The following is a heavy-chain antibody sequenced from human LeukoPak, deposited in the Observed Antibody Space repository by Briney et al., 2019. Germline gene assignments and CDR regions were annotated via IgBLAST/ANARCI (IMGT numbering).Heavy chain of an antibody. CDR1: GYTFTSYY. V-gene: IGHV1-46*01. CDR3: ARVRMAVAGIDAFDI. CDR2: INPSGGST. D-gene: IGHD6-19*01. J-gene: IGHJ3*02. Sequence: ASVKVSCKASGYTFTSYYMHWVRQAPGQGLEWMGIINPSGGSTSYAQKFQGRVTMTRDTSTSTVYMELSSLRSEDTAVYYCARVRMAVAGIDAFDIWGQGTMVTVSS.